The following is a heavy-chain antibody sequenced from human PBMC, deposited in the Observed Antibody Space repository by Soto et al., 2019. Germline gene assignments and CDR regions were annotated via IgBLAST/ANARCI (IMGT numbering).Heavy chain of an antibody. Sequence: EVQLLESGGGLVQPGGSLRLSCAASGFTFSNYAVTWVRQAPGKGLEWVSTISGSGGSTYYADSVKGRFTISRDNSKNTLYLQMKSLRAEDMAVYYCAKDQGSSWYEIDYWGQGTLVTVSS. J-gene: IGHJ4*02. CDR3: AKDQGSSWYEIDY. CDR2: ISGSGGST. V-gene: IGHV3-23*01. CDR1: GFTFSNYA. D-gene: IGHD6-13*01.